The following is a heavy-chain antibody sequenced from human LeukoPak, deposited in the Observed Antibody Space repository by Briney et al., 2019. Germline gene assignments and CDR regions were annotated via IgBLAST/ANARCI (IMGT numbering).Heavy chain of an antibody. J-gene: IGHJ5*02. CDR1: GYTFTSYD. D-gene: IGHD6-13*01. V-gene: IGHV1-8*02. Sequence: ASVKVSCKASGYTFTSYDINWVRQATGQGLEWMGWMNPNSGNTGYAQKFQGRVTMTRNTSISTAYMELSSLRSEDTAVYYCARVYVGAAAGTFDPWGQGTLVTVSS. CDR3: ARVYVGAAAGTFDP. CDR2: MNPNSGNT.